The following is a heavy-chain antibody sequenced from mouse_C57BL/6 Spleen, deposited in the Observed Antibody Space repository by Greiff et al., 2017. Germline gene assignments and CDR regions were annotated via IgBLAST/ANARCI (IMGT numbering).Heavy chain of an antibody. Sequence: EVNVVESGGGLVKPGGSLKLSCAASGFTFSSYAMSWVRQTPEKRLEWVATISDGGSYTYYPDNVKGRFTISRDNAKNNLYLQMSHLKSEDTAMYYCARELQGYFDVWGTGTTVTVSS. V-gene: IGHV5-4*01. CDR1: GFTFSSYA. CDR2: ISDGGSYT. CDR3: ARELQGYFDV. J-gene: IGHJ1*03. D-gene: IGHD3-2*02.